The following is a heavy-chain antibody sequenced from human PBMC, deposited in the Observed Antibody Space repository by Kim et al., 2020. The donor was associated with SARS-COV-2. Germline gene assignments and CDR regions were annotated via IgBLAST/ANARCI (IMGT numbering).Heavy chain of an antibody. CDR2: IYYSGST. Sequence: SETLSLTCTVSGGSISSGGYYWSWIRQHPGKGLEWIGYIYYSGSTYYNPSLKSRVTISVDTSKNQFSLKLSSVTAADTAVYYCARDAQGYSSSWYYFDYWGQGTLVTVSS. V-gene: IGHV4-31*03. J-gene: IGHJ4*02. CDR3: ARDAQGYSSSWYYFDY. CDR1: GGSISSGGYY. D-gene: IGHD6-13*01.